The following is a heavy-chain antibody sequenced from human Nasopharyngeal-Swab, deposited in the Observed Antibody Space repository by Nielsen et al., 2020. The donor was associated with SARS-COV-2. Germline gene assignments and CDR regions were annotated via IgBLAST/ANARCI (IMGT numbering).Heavy chain of an antibody. D-gene: IGHD1-26*01. Sequence: GESLKISCAASGFTFSDYKMNWVRQAPGKGLEWVSSISGSSSSIYYTDSVKGRFTFSRDNAKNSLYLQMNSLRAEDTAVYYCARGYSGGYRAYWGQGTLVTVSS. CDR1: GFTFSDYK. CDR3: ARGYSGGYRAY. J-gene: IGHJ4*02. V-gene: IGHV3-21*01. CDR2: ISGSSSSI.